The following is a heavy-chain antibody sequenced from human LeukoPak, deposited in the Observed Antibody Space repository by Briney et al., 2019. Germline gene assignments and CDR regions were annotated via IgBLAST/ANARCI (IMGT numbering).Heavy chain of an antibody. CDR3: ARSAPGGNSDY. D-gene: IGHD4-23*01. CDR2: VIPIFGTA. Sequence: GASVKVSCKASGYTFTGYYMHWVRQAPGQGLEWMGGVIPIFGTANYAQKFQGRVTITADESTSTAYMELSSLRSEDTAVYYCARSAPGGNSDYWGQGTLVTVSS. J-gene: IGHJ4*02. CDR1: GYTFTGYY. V-gene: IGHV1-69*13.